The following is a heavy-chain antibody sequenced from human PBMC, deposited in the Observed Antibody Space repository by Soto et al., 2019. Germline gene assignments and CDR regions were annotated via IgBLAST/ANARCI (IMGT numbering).Heavy chain of an antibody. CDR3: AKADDYYGSSGPASYFDY. D-gene: IGHD3-22*01. V-gene: IGHV3-23*01. CDR2: ISGSGGST. CDR1: GFTFSSYA. Sequence: GGSLRLSCAASGFTFSSYAMSWVRQAPGKGLEWVSAISGSGGSTYYADSVKGRFTISRDNSKNTLYLQMNSLRAEDTAVYYCAKADDYYGSSGPASYFDYWGQGTLVTVSS. J-gene: IGHJ4*02.